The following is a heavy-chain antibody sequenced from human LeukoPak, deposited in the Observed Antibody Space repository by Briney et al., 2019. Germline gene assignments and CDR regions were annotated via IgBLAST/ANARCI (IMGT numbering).Heavy chain of an antibody. CDR3: ARCPIWTGVCPYNWFDP. CDR2: IIPIFGTA. D-gene: IGHD3/OR15-3a*01. J-gene: IGHJ5*02. V-gene: IGHV1-69*13. CDR1: GGTFSSYA. Sequence: SVKVSCKASGGTFSSYAISWVRQAPGQGLEWMGGIIPIFGTANYAQKFQGRVTITADESTSTAYMELGSLRSEDTAVYYCARCPIWTGVCPYNWFDPWGQGTLVTVSS.